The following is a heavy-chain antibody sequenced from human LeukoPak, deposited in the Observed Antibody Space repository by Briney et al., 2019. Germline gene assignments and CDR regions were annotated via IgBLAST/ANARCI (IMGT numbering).Heavy chain of an antibody. D-gene: IGHD6-13*01. CDR3: ARVRPEGYSSSFGWFDP. CDR1: GYTFTSYG. V-gene: IGHV1-18*01. J-gene: IGHJ5*02. CDR2: ISAYNGNT. Sequence: ASVKVSCKASGYTFTSYGISWVRQAPGQGLEWMGWISAYNGNTNYAQKLQGRVTMTTDTSTSTAYMELRSLRSDDTAVYYCARVRPEGYSSSFGWFDPWGQGTLVTVSS.